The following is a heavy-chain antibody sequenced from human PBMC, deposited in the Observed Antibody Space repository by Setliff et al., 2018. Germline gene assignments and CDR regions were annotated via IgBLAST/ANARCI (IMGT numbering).Heavy chain of an antibody. Sequence: PSETLSLTCTVSSGSINSYYWSWVRQSPGKGLEWIGFVHFGGDINYNPSLKSRVTMSADTSNNQFSLNLRSVTAADTAVYFCARQPSSGAYYNPRPYYFDSWGQGTLVTVSS. J-gene: IGHJ4*02. CDR1: SGSINSYY. CDR3: ARQPSSGAYYNPRPYYFDS. V-gene: IGHV4-59*01. D-gene: IGHD3-10*01. CDR2: VHFGGDI.